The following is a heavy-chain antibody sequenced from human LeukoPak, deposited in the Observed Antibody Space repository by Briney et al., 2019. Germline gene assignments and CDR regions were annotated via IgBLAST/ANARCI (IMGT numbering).Heavy chain of an antibody. Sequence: PSETLSLTCTVSGYSISSGYYWGWIRQPPGKGLEWIGNIHHSGSTYYNPSLKSRVTLSVDTSKNQLSLKLSSVTAADTAVYYCARVAAGIGFFQHWGQGTLVTVSS. CDR3: ARVAAGIGFFQH. J-gene: IGHJ1*01. V-gene: IGHV4-38-2*02. CDR2: IHHSGST. D-gene: IGHD6-13*01. CDR1: GYSISSGYY.